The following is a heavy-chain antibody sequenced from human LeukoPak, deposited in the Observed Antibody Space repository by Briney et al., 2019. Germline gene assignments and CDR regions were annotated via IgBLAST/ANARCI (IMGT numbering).Heavy chain of an antibody. CDR1: GGTFSSYA. Sequence: ASVKVSCKASGGTFSSYAISWVRQAPGQGLEWMGRIIPILGIANYAQKFQGRVTITADKSTSTAYMELSSLRSEDTAVYYCARGSPVEMATISYWGQGTLVTVSS. CDR3: ARGSPVEMATISY. D-gene: IGHD5-24*01. V-gene: IGHV1-69*04. CDR2: IIPILGIA. J-gene: IGHJ4*02.